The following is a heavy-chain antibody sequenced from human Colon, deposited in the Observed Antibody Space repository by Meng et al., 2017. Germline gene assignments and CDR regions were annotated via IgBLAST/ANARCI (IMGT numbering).Heavy chain of an antibody. J-gene: IGHJ4*02. D-gene: IGHD5-18*01. Sequence: QVQLQQSGPGLGKPPQTLSLTCVLSGDSVSSNTAAWNWIRQSPSRGLKWLGRTYYRSKWYNEYAVSVKSRMTFNADTSKNQVSLQVNSVTPEDTAVYYCARDHGYSYGLPLDYWGQGILVTVSS. CDR3: ARDHGYSYGLPLDY. V-gene: IGHV6-1*01. CDR1: GDSVSSNTAA. CDR2: TYYRSKWYN.